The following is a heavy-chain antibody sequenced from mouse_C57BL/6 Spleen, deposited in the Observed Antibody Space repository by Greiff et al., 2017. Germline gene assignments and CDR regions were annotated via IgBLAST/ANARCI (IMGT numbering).Heavy chain of an antibody. V-gene: IGHV1-15*01. J-gene: IGHJ2*01. CDR3: TRTPYYGSSPYYFDY. CDR2: IDPETGGT. D-gene: IGHD1-1*01. CDR1: GYTFTDYE. Sequence: QVQLKQSGAELVRPGASVTLSCKASGYTFTDYEMHWVKQTPVHGLAWIGAIDPETGGTASTQKFKGKAILTADKSSSTAYMELRSLTSEDSAVYYCTRTPYYGSSPYYFDYWGQGTTLTVSS.